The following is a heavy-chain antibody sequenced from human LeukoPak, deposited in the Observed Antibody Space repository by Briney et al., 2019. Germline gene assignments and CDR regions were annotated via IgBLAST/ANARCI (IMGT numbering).Heavy chain of an antibody. V-gene: IGHV1-2*02. CDR2: INPNSGGT. D-gene: IGHD3-22*01. CDR3: ARDCSPYYYDSSGYYYVECFDY. Sequence: ASVKVSCKASGYTFTGYYMHWVRQAPGQGLGWMGWINPNSGGTNYAQKFQGRVTMTRDTSISTAYMELSRLRSDDTAVYYCARDCSPYYYDSSGYYYVECFDYWGQGTLVTVSS. CDR1: GYTFTGYY. J-gene: IGHJ4*02.